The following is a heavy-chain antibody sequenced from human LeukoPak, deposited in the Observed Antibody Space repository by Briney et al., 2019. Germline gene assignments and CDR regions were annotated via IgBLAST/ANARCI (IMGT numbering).Heavy chain of an antibody. J-gene: IGHJ4*02. CDR3: ARDGCGGDCYSEAPSDY. CDR1: GYTFTSYG. V-gene: IGHV1-18*01. D-gene: IGHD2-21*02. Sequence: ASVNVSCKASGYTFTSYGTSWVRQAPGQGLEWMGRISAYNGNTNYAQKLQGRVTMTTDTSTSTAYMELRSLRSDDTAVYYCARDGCGGDCYSEAPSDYWGQGTLVTVSS. CDR2: ISAYNGNT.